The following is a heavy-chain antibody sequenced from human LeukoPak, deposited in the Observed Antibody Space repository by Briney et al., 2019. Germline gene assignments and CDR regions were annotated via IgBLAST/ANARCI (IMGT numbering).Heavy chain of an antibody. CDR3: ARLGDYYDSSGYLDY. V-gene: IGHV5-51*01. Sequence: GESLKISCKGSGYSFTSYWIGWVRQVPGKGLEWMGIIYPGDSDTRYSPSFQGQVTISADKSISTACLQWSSLKASDTAMYYCARLGDYYDSSGYLDYWGQGTLVTVSS. CDR1: GYSFTSYW. J-gene: IGHJ4*02. CDR2: IYPGDSDT. D-gene: IGHD3-22*01.